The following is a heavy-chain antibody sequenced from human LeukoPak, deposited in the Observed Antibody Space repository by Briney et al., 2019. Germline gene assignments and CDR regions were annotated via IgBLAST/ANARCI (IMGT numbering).Heavy chain of an antibody. CDR2: ISAYNGNT. CDR1: GYTFTSYG. CDR3: ASDLGSSGLVGATSKRPDPNWFDP. J-gene: IGHJ5*02. D-gene: IGHD1-26*01. Sequence: ASVKVCCKASGYTFTSYGISWVRPAPGQGLGWMGWISAYNGNTNYAQKLQGRVTMTTDTSTSTAYMELRSLRSDDTAVYYCASDLGSSGLVGATSKRPDPNWFDPWGQGTLVTVSS. V-gene: IGHV1-18*01.